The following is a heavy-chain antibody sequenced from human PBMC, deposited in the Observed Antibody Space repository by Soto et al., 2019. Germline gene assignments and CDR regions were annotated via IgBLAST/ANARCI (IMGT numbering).Heavy chain of an antibody. Sequence: SETLSLTCTVTGGSMTTGDQYWTWIRHRPGEGLEWFGYINHRGSLYYNPSLESRVSMSVDTSKNQFSLNLSSVTAADTAVHYCARELPQRQGRNMDVWGQGTTVTVSS. J-gene: IGHJ6*02. V-gene: IGHV4-31*03. D-gene: IGHD1-1*01. CDR2: INHRGSL. CDR1: GGSMTTGDQY. CDR3: ARELPQRQGRNMDV.